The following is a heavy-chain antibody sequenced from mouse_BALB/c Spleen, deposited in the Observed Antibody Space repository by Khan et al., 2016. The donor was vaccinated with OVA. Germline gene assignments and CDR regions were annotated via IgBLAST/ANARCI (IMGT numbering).Heavy chain of an antibody. J-gene: IGHJ3*01. V-gene: IGHV1-77*01. CDR1: GYTFTDYY. Sequence: VQLVESGAELARPGASVKLSCKASGYTFTDYYINWVKQRTGQGLEWIGEISPGSGDTYYNEKFKGKATLTADKSSTTANMQLSSLTSEASAVYFCARRNYFGYTFAYWGQGTLVTVSA. CDR2: ISPGSGDT. CDR3: ARRNYFGYTFAY. D-gene: IGHD1-2*01.